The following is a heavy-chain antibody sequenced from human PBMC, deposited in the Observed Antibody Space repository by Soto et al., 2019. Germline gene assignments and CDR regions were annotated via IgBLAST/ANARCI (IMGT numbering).Heavy chain of an antibody. D-gene: IGHD3-10*01. CDR1: GFTFSSYD. CDR2: IGTAGDT. J-gene: IGHJ6*02. Sequence: LRLSCAASGFTFSSYDMHWVRQATGKGLEWVSAIGTAGDTYYPGSVKGRFTISRENAKNSLYLQMNSLRAGDTAVYYCARGGRITMVRGVMIGMDVWGQGTTVTVSS. V-gene: IGHV3-13*01. CDR3: ARGGRITMVRGVMIGMDV.